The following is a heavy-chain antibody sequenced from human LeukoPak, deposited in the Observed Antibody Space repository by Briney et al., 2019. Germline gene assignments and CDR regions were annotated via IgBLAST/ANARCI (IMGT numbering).Heavy chain of an antibody. D-gene: IGHD1-26*01. CDR3: AREVVGAIRFDY. CDR1: GYTFTGYY. V-gene: IGHV1-2*02. CDR2: INPNSGGT. J-gene: IGHJ4*02. Sequence: ASVKVSCKASGYTFTGYYMHRVRQAPGQGLEWMGWINPNSGGTNYAQKFQGRVTMTRDTSISTAYMELSRLRSDDTAVYYCAREVVGAIRFDYWGQGTLVTVSS.